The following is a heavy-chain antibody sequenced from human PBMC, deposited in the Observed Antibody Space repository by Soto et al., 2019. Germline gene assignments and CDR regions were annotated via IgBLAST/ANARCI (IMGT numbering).Heavy chain of an antibody. CDR2: IFSNDEK. D-gene: IGHD3-3*01. J-gene: IGHJ4*02. CDR3: ARIRDYDFWSGWGYYFDY. V-gene: IGHV2-26*01. CDR1: GFSLSNARMG. Sequence: SGPTLVNPTETLTLTCTVSGFSLSNARMGVSWIRQPPGKALEWLAHIFSNDEKSYSTSLKSRLTISKDTSKSQVVLTMTNMDPVDTATYYCARIRDYDFWSGWGYYFDYWGQGTLVTVSS.